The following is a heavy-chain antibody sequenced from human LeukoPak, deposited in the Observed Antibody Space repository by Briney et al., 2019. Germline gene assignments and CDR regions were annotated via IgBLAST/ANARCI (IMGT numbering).Heavy chain of an antibody. CDR3: ASSVSSRWAIIDY. D-gene: IGHD6-13*01. Sequence: ASVKVSCKASGYTFTAYYMHWVRQAPGQGLEWLGWINPNSGGTNYAQKFQGRVTMPRDTSITTAYMELSRLSSDDTAVYYCASSVSSRWAIIDYWGQGTLVTVSS. J-gene: IGHJ4*02. CDR2: INPNSGGT. CDR1: GYTFTAYY. V-gene: IGHV1-2*02.